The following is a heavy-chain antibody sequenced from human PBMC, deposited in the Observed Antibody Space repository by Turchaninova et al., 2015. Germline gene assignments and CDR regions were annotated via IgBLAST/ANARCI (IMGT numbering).Heavy chain of an antibody. CDR3: ASGYDLWSAYSPP. V-gene: IGHV3-48*03. J-gene: IGHJ4*02. CDR2: ISNTGYTE. Sequence: ELQRVESGGGLVRPGGALSLSGTASVFTFSDYEMDWVRQAPGQGLEWISYISNTGYTEYYADSVKGRFTISRDNAKKSLYLQMNSLRVEDTAVYYCASGYDLWSAYSPPWGQGTLVTVSS. CDR1: VFTFSDYE. D-gene: IGHD3-3*01.